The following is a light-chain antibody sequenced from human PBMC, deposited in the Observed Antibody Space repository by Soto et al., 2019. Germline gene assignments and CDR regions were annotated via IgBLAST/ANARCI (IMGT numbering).Light chain of an antibody. CDR1: QSVSSY. CDR3: QQYNNWPRT. V-gene: IGKV3D-15*01. Sequence: EIVVTQSPATLSFFPWEIASLSCRASQSVSSYLAWYQQKPGQAPRLLIYGASTRATGIPARFSGSGSGTEFTLTISSLQSEDFAVYYCQQYNNWPRTFGQGTKVDI. CDR2: GAS. J-gene: IGKJ1*01.